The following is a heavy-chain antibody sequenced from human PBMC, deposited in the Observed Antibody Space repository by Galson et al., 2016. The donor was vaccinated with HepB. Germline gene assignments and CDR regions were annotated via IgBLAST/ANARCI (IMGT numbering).Heavy chain of an antibody. CDR3: AKEHYFGSGSYFDS. Sequence: SLRLSCAASGFTFSDYYMTWIRQAPGKGLEWVSSISSRSASAIHYADSVKGRFTISRDNAKNSLFLQMNSLRAEDTAVYYCAKEHYFGSGSYFDSWGQGTLVTVSS. J-gene: IGHJ4*02. D-gene: IGHD3-10*01. V-gene: IGHV3-11*01. CDR2: ISSRSASAI. CDR1: GFTFSDYY.